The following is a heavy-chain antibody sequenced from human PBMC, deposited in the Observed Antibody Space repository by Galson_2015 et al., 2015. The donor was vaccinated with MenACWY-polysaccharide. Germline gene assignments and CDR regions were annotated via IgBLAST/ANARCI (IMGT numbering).Heavy chain of an antibody. CDR3: VRTLRLRDFDY. Sequence: SLRLSCAASGFTFSSYGMHWLRQAPGKGLEWVGVIWHDGSNKYYADSVKGRFIISRDNSTTTLYLQMNSRRAEDTAVYYCVRTLRLRDFDYWGQGTLVTVSS. D-gene: IGHD3-3*01. J-gene: IGHJ4*02. CDR1: GFTFSSYG. V-gene: IGHV3-33*01. CDR2: IWHDGSNK.